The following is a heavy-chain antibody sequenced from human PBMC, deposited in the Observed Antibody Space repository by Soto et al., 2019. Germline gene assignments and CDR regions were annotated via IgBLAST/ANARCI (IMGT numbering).Heavy chain of an antibody. CDR1: GGSITGGDYH. CDR2: SYDRAT. Sequence: PSQTLSPTCHLSGGSITGGDYHWSWLRQHPGKGLEWVGYSYDRATYHNPSLKSGVIISVDTSKIQFSLQLISVTAADTAVYYCAAGSCSISGCYWFDPWGQGTLVTVYS. D-gene: IGHD2-2*01. CDR3: AAGSCSISGCYWFDP. V-gene: IGHV4-30-4*01. J-gene: IGHJ5*02.